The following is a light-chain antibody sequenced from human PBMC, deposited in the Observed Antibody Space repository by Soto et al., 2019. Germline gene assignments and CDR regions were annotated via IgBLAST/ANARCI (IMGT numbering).Light chain of an antibody. V-gene: IGKV1-17*01. J-gene: IGKJ2*01. CDR2: VAS. CDR1: QGIRNG. CDR3: LPHNTYPPV. Sequence: DIQMTHSPSTLSASVGDRVTITCRSSQGIRNGLDWYQQKLGKAPKRLIYVASILQSGVPSRFSGSGSGTEFTLTVSSLQPEDFATYYCLPHNTYPPVLGQGTKLEIK.